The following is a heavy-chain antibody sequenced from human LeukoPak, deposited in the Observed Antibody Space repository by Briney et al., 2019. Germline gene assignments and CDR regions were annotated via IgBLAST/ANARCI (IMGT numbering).Heavy chain of an antibody. Sequence: GRSLRLSCAASEVTFRNYAVHWVRQAPGKGLEWVAVISYDGSNKYYADSVKGRFTISRDNSKNTLYLQMNSLRAEDTAVYYCARPPHRGYSYLFDYWGQGTLVTVSS. J-gene: IGHJ4*02. CDR1: EVTFRNYA. V-gene: IGHV3-30-3*01. D-gene: IGHD5-18*01. CDR2: ISYDGSNK. CDR3: ARPPHRGYSYLFDY.